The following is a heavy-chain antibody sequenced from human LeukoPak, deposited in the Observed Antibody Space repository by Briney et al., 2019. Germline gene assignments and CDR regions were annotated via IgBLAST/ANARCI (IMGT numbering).Heavy chain of an antibody. J-gene: IGHJ5*02. V-gene: IGHV4-34*01. CDR1: GGSFSGYY. CDR3: ARTGGYRSDWFDP. CDR2: INHSGST. Sequence: SETLSLTCAVYGGSFSGYYWSWIRQPPGKGLEWIGEINHSGSTNYNPSLKSRVTISVDTSKNQFSLKLSSVTAADTAVYYRARTGGYRSDWFDPWGQGTLVTVSS. D-gene: IGHD3-10*01.